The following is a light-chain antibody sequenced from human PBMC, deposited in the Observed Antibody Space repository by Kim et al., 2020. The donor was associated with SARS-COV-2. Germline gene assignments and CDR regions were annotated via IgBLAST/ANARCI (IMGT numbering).Light chain of an antibody. Sequence: SVSPGERATLFCRASQSISSHLAWYQKKPGQPPRLFVYGVSTRATGIPARFSGSGSATEFTLTISSLQSEDFAVYYCQQYNNWPYTFGQGTKLEIK. CDR2: GVS. CDR1: QSISSH. J-gene: IGKJ2*01. CDR3: QQYNNWPYT. V-gene: IGKV3-15*01.